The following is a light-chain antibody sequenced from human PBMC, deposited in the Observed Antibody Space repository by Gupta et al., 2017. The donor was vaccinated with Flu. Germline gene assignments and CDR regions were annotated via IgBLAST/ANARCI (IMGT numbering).Light chain of an antibody. CDR1: SGLSAFA. CDR3: QTEGTGIEDV. CDR2: LSVDGSH. J-gene: IGLJ2*01. Sequence: KLTCTLTSGLSAFAIAWRQQQPAKHPRDLMQLSVDGSHSKGDGIPARFSGSGSGAAPSLTISRLPDEEAADYYSQTEGTGIEDVFGGGTKLTVL. V-gene: IGLV4-69*01.